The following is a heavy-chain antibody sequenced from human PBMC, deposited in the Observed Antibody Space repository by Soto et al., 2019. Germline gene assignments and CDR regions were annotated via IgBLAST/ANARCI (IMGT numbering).Heavy chain of an antibody. J-gene: IGHJ4*02. CDR1: GFTFSSYG. Sequence: QVQLVESGGGVVQPGRSLRLSCAASGFTFSSYGMHWVRQAPGKGLEWVAVISYDGSNKYYADSVKGRFTISRDNSKNTLYLKMNSLRAEDTAVYYCAKDAFGGSDYWGQGTLVTVSS. V-gene: IGHV3-30*18. D-gene: IGHD3-16*01. CDR2: ISYDGSNK. CDR3: AKDAFGGSDY.